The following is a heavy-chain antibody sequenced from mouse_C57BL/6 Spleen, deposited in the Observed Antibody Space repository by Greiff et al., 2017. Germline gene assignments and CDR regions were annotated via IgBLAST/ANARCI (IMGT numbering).Heavy chain of an antibody. J-gene: IGHJ2*01. D-gene: IGHD2-4*01. V-gene: IGHV1-72*01. CDR2: IDPNSGGT. CDR3: ATPYDYDDGGFDY. CDR1: GYTFTSYW. Sequence: VQLQQSGAELVKPGASVKLSCKASGYTFTSYWMHWVKQRPGRGLEWIGRIDPNSGGTKYNEKFKSKATLTVDKPSSTAYMQLSSLTSEDSAVYYCATPYDYDDGGFDYWGQGTTLTVSS.